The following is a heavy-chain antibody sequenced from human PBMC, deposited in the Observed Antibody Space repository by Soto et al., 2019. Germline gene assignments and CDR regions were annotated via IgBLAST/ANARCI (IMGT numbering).Heavy chain of an antibody. J-gene: IGHJ4*02. V-gene: IGHV3-72*01. Sequence: EVQLVESGGGLVQPGGSLRLSCAASGFIFSDYFMDWVRQVPGKGLEWVGRSTNKRNSYTTVYAASVKGRFTISRDDSKTSLYLQMTSLKTEDTALYYFVTEYYGGCDNWGQVTLVIVSS. CDR3: VTEYYGGCDN. D-gene: IGHD2-21*01. CDR2: STNKRNSYTT. CDR1: GFIFSDYF.